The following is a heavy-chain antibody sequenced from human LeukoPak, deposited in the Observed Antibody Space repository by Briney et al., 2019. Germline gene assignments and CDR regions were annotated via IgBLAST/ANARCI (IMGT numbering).Heavy chain of an antibody. CDR1: GGSVSSNY. CDR2: IYSGGST. V-gene: IGHV3-53*01. Sequence: PSETLSLTCTVSGGSVSSNYMSWVRQAPGKGLEWVSVIYSGGSTYYADSVKGRFTISRDNSKNTLYLQMNSLRAEDTAVYYCAREKVAVAGSQYYYYYGMDVWGQGTTVTVSS. J-gene: IGHJ6*02. D-gene: IGHD6-19*01. CDR3: AREKVAVAGSQYYYYYGMDV.